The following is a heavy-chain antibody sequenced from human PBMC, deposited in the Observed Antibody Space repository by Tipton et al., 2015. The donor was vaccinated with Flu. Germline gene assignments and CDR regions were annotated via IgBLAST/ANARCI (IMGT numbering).Heavy chain of an antibody. CDR2: NYYSGST. D-gene: IGHD2-15*01. CDR1: GGSISSYY. J-gene: IGHJ4*01. V-gene: IGHV4-59*01. Sequence: TLSLTCTVSGGSISSYYWSWIRQPPGKGLEWIGYNYYSGSTNYNTSLKSRVTISVDTSKNQFSLKLSSVTAADTAVYYCAEGYCSGGSCYLSYWGQGTLVTVSS. CDR3: AEGYCSGGSCYLSY.